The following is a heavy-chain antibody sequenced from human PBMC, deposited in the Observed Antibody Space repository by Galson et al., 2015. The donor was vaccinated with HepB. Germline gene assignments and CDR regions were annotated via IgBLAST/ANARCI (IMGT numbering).Heavy chain of an antibody. CDR2: IVVGSGNT. CDR3: AAAYGQYYYGSGSYLDFIGFDP. J-gene: IGHJ5*02. V-gene: IGHV1-58*01. D-gene: IGHD3-10*01. Sequence: SVKVSCKASGFTFTSSAVQWVRQARGQRLEWIGWIVVGSGNTNYAQKFQERVTITRDMSTSTAYMELSSLRSEDTAVYYCAAAYGQYYYGSGSYLDFIGFDPWGQGTLVTVSS. CDR1: GFTFTSSA.